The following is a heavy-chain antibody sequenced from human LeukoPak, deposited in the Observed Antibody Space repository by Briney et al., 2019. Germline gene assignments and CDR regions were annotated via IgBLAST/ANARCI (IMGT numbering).Heavy chain of an antibody. D-gene: IGHD3-16*01. Sequence: SETLSLTCAVYGGSFSGDYWSWVRQSPGKGLEWIFNPFRQSRVTVSADTSKSQFSLQLRSVTAADTAVCYCARSYVWGSVYPFDIWGQGTMVTVSS. V-gene: IGHV4-34*01. CDR3: ARSYVWGSVYPFDI. J-gene: IGHJ3*02. CDR1: GGSFSGDY.